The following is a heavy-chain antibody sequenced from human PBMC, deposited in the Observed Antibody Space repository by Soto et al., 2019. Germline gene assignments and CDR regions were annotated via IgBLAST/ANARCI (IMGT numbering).Heavy chain of an antibody. J-gene: IGHJ1*01. V-gene: IGHV3-23*01. Sequence: PGGSLRLSCAASGFSFSSHDMAWVRQAPGKGLEWVSAISNSGTRTYYADSVKGLFTISRDNSKNTLHLQMNSLRAEDTAIYYCAKDATSSSGLYSFQNWGPGTLVTVST. CDR2: ISNSGTRT. CDR3: AKDATSSSGLYSFQN. D-gene: IGHD6-19*01. CDR1: GFSFSSHD.